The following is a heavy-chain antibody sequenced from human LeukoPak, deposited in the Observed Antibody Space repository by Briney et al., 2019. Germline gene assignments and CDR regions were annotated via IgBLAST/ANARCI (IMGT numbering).Heavy chain of an antibody. D-gene: IGHD3-3*01. V-gene: IGHV3-48*03. CDR3: ARLTIYDDTDY. CDR2: ITRSGSNI. J-gene: IGHJ4*02. CDR1: QLIFSKYG. Sequence: GGSLRLSCTGSQLIFSKYGLNWVRQSPGKGLEWISSITRSGSNIDYADSVRGRLTISRDNAKNSLFLHMNSLRVEDTAVYYCARLTIYDDTDYWGQGTLVTVSS.